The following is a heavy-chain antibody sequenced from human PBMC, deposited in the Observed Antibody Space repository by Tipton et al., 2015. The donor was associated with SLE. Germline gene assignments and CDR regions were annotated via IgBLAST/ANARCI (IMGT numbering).Heavy chain of an antibody. D-gene: IGHD6-13*01. CDR2: ISYDGSNK. J-gene: IGHJ3*02. V-gene: IGHV3-30*03. Sequence: SLRLSCAASGFTFSSYSMNWVRQAPGKGLEWVAVISYDGSNKYYADSVKGRFTISRDNSKNTLYLQMNSLRAEDTAVYYCARVPSSSSWYDAFDIWGQGTMVTVSS. CDR1: GFTFSSYS. CDR3: ARVPSSSSWYDAFDI.